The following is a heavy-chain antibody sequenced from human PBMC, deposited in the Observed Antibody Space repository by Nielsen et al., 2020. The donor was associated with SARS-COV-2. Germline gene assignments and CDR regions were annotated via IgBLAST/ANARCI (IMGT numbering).Heavy chain of an antibody. CDR3: ARDDEAGANFVDS. D-gene: IGHD1-26*01. CDR1: GYTFTGYY. V-gene: IGHV1-2*06. Sequence: ASVKVSCKASGYTFTGYYMHWVRQAPGQGLEWMGRINPYSGGTNYAQKFQGTVTMTTDTSTTTVYMELRSLRFDDTAVYYCARDDEAGANFVDSWGQGTQVTVSS. J-gene: IGHJ4*02. CDR2: INPYSGGT.